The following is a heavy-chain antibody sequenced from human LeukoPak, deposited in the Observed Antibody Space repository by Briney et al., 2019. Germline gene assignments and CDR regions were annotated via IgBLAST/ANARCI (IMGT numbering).Heavy chain of an antibody. CDR1: GFAFSSYA. V-gene: IGHV3-23*01. CDR2: ISGGSGST. CDR3: AKHRFESGGYHSTD. Sequence: GGSLRLSCAASGFAFSSYAMSWVRQAPGKGLAWVSTISGGSGSTYCADSVKGRFTISRDNSKNTLYLQMNSLRDEDTAVYYCAKHRFESGGYHSTDWGQGTLVTVSS. J-gene: IGHJ4*02. D-gene: IGHD3-22*01.